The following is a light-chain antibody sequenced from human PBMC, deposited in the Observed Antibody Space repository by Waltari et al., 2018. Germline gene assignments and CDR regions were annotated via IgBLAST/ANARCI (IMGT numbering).Light chain of an antibody. CDR2: RSS. Sequence: EIVMTQSPATLSVPPGDTATLSCRASQSVRVNVAWYQQKPGQAPRLLFYRSSNRATGVPARFTASGSGTEFTLTITGLQSEDFAVYFCQQYNDWPPITFGQGTQLEIK. V-gene: IGKV3D-15*01. CDR1: QSVRVN. CDR3: QQYNDWPPIT. J-gene: IGKJ5*01.